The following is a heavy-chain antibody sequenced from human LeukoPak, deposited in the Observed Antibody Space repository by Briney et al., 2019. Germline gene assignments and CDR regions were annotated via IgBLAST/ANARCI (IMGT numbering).Heavy chain of an antibody. Sequence: ASVKVSCKASGYTFTGYYMHWVRQAPGQGLEWMGWINPNSGGTNYAQKFQGWVTMTRDASISTAYMELSRLRSDDTAVYYCARDSAFNTYYYGSGSYHNANGMDVWGQGTTVTVSS. D-gene: IGHD3-10*01. J-gene: IGHJ6*02. V-gene: IGHV1-2*04. CDR2: INPNSGGT. CDR3: ARDSAFNTYYYGSGSYHNANGMDV. CDR1: GYTFTGYY.